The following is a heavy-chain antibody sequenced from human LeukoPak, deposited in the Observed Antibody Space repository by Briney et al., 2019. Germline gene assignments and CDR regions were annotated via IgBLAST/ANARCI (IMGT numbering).Heavy chain of an antibody. CDR3: ARDDGISSNFDY. D-gene: IGHD2-2*01. Sequence: ASVKVSCKASGYTFTGYYMHWVRQAPGQGLEWMGWINPNSGGTNYAQKFQGRVTMTRDTSISTAYMGLSRLRSDDTAVYYCARDDGISSNFDYWGQGTLVTVSS. V-gene: IGHV1-2*02. J-gene: IGHJ4*02. CDR1: GYTFTGYY. CDR2: INPNSGGT.